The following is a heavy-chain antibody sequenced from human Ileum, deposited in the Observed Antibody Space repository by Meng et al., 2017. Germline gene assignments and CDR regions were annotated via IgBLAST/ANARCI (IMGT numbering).Heavy chain of an antibody. D-gene: IGHD3-3*01. Sequence: VRRRGVGTVLVRPSQTWALTCIVSGVSICRNVNYWSWIRQHPGKGLEWLGYMYYSGSTYYNPSINTPITISLDTSKNKFSLRLDSVTAADTAVYFCARNDLACWYFDLWGRGTLVTVSS. J-gene: IGHJ2*01. CDR1: GVSICRNVNY. CDR2: MYYSGST. CDR3: ARNDLACWYFDL. V-gene: IGHV4-31*01.